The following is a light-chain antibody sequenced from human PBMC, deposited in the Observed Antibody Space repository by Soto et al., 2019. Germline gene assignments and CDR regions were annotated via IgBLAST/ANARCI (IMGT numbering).Light chain of an antibody. CDR2: GAS. V-gene: IGKV3-20*01. CDR1: QSVSSSY. Sequence: ETVLTQSPGTLSLSPGESATLSCRAGQSVSSSYLAWYQQKPGQAPRLLIYGASSRATGIPDRFSGSGSGTDFTLTISRREPEDFAVYYCQHYGRSPPSWTFGQGTKVEIK. J-gene: IGKJ1*01. CDR3: QHYGRSPPSWT.